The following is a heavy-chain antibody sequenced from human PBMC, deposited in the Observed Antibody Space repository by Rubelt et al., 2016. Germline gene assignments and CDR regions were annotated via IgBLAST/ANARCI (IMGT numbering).Heavy chain of an antibody. CDR2: IYTSGST. D-gene: IGHD6-13*01. Sequence: QVQLQQWGAGLVKPSETLSLTCTVSGGSISSYYWSWIRQPAGKGLEWIGRIYTSGSTNYNPSLKSRVTMSVDTSTNQFSLKLRAGTAANTALYYCARPSSGGSSWYFALDVWGQGTMVTVSS. V-gene: IGHV4-4*07. CDR1: GGSISSYY. CDR3: ARPSSGGSSWYFALDV. J-gene: IGHJ3*01.